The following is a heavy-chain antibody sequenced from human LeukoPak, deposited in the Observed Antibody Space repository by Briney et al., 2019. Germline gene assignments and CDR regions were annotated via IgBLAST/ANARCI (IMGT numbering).Heavy chain of an antibody. D-gene: IGHD1-1*01. CDR2: IWYARNNK. V-gene: IGHV3-33*01. Sequence: GGSLRLSCAASGFTFSSYGMHWVRKAPRTGQELVAVIWYARNNKYYAGSVKGRFTISRDNSKNTLYPQMNSLRAEDTAVYYCAREAPTTPFDYWGQGTLVTVSS. CDR3: AREAPTTPFDY. J-gene: IGHJ4*02. CDR1: GFTFSSYG.